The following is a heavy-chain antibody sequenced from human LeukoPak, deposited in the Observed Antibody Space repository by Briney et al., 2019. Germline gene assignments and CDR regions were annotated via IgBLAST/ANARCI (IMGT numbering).Heavy chain of an antibody. V-gene: IGHV4-59*05. D-gene: IGHD4-17*01. J-gene: IGHJ5*02. CDR3: ARHYGP. Sequence: SETLSLTCTVSGGSIRSYYWSWIRQPPGKGLEWIGSIYYSGTTYYNPSLKSRVAISVDTSKNQFSLKLSSVTAADTAVYYCARHYGPWGQGTLVTVSS. CDR1: GGSIRSYY. CDR2: IYYSGTT.